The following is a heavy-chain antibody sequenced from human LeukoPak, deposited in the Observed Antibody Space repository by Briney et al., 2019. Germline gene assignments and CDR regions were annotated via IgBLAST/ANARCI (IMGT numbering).Heavy chain of an antibody. V-gene: IGHV3-23*01. CDR1: GFTFSSYA. CDR2: ISGSGGST. D-gene: IGHD5-24*01. J-gene: IGHJ4*02. Sequence: PGGSLRLSCAASGFTFSSYAMSWVRQAPGKGLEWVSAISGSGGSTYYADSVKGRFTIFRDNSKNTMYLQMNSLRAEDTAVYYCAKRDGYNLGPTDYWGQGTLVTVSS. CDR3: AKRDGYNLGPTDY.